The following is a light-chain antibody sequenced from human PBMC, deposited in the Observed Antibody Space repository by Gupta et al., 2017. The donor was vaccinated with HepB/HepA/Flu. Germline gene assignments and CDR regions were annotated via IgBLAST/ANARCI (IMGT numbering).Light chain of an antibody. V-gene: IGKV3-11*01. CDR1: QNIKNY. J-gene: IGKJ5*01. CDR2: DAS. CDR3: QQWSDWRLT. Sequence: EIVLTQSPATLSLSPGERATLSCRASQNIKNYIGWYQQKPGQAPRLLIDDASNRATGIPVRFSGSASGTDFTLTISILDPEDVAVYYCQQWSDWRLTFGPGKRGEIK.